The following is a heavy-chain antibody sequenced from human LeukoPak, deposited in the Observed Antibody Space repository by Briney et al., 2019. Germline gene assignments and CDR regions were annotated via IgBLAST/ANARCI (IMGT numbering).Heavy chain of an antibody. D-gene: IGHD1-1*01. CDR2: VSHRGDT. Sequence: SETLSLTCAVYGVSFTGYYWSWIRQSPGKGLQWIAEVSHRGDTNYNPSVKVRVNISIDTSKNQFTLKVTSLTAAYTAVYYCARGPTISETGYFDYWGQGTLVTVSS. J-gene: IGHJ4*03. CDR3: ARGPTISETGYFDY. V-gene: IGHV4-34*01. CDR1: GVSFTGYY.